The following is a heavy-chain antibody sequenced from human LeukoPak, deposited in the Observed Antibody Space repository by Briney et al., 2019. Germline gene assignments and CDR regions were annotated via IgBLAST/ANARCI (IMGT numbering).Heavy chain of an antibody. CDR3: ARRRRDGYIFDY. J-gene: IGHJ4*02. CDR2: IYYSGST. Sequence: SETLSLTCTVSGGSISSSSYYWGWIRQPPRKGLEWIGSIYYSGSTYYNPSLKSRVTISVDTSKNQFSLKLSSVTAADTAVYYCARRRRDGYIFDYWGQGTLVTVSS. D-gene: IGHD5-24*01. V-gene: IGHV4-39*01. CDR1: GGSISSSSYY.